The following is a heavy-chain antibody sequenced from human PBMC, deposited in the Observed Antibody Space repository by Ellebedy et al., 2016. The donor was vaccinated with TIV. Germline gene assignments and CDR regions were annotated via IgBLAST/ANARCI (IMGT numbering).Heavy chain of an antibody. Sequence: PGGSLTLSCAVSGFIISGDWMSWVRQAPGKGLEWISYISSSGTTIYYANSVKGRFTNSRDNAKISLYLQMNSLTDEDTDVYYCTNGAYDIWGQGTMVTVSS. V-gene: IGHV3-48*02. J-gene: IGHJ3*02. D-gene: IGHD5-24*01. CDR1: GFIISGDW. CDR2: ISSSGTTI. CDR3: TNGAYDI.